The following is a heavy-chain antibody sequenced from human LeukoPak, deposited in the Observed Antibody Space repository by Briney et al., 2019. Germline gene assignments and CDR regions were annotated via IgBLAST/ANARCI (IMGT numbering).Heavy chain of an antibody. J-gene: IGHJ4*02. D-gene: IGHD3-3*01. CDR2: ISSSSSYI. Sequence: GGSLRLSCAASGFTFSSYAMSWVRQAPGKGLEWVSSISSSSSYIYYADSVKGRFTISRDNAKNSLYLQMNSLRAEDTAVYYCARGYYDFWSGYDDYWGQGTLVTVSS. V-gene: IGHV3-21*01. CDR1: GFTFSSYA. CDR3: ARGYYDFWSGYDDY.